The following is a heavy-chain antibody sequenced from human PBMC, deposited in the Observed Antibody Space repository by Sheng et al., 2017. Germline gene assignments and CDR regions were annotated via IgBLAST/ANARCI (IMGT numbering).Heavy chain of an antibody. V-gene: IGHV3-30*04. J-gene: IGHJ4*02. D-gene: IGHD6-19*01. CDR3: QVAVAGTQYYFDY. CDR1: GFTFSSYA. Sequence: QVQLVESGGGVVQPGRSLRLSCAASGFTFSSYAMHWVRQAPGKGLEWVAVISYDGSNKYYADSVKGRFTISRDNSKNTLYLQMNSLRAEDTAVYYCQVAVAGTQYYFDYWGQGTLVTVSS. CDR2: ISYDGSNK.